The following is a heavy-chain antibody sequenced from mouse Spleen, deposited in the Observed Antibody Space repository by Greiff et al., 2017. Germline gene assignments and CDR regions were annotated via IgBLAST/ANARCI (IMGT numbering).Heavy chain of an antibody. V-gene: IGHV1-55*01. CDR1: GYTFTSYS. D-gene: IGHD1-1*02. CDR3: ARSLMVAKRFAY. J-gene: IGHJ3*01. CDR2: IYPGSGST. Sequence: VQLQQPGAELVKPGASVKMSCKASGYTFTSYSITWVKQRPGQGLEWIGDIYPGSGSTNYNEKFKSKATLTVDTSSSTAYMQLSSLTSEDSAVYYCARSLMVAKRFAYWGQGTLVTVSA.